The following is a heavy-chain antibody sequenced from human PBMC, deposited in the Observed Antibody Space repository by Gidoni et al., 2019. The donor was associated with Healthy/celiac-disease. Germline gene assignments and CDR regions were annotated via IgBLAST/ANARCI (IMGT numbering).Heavy chain of an antibody. Sequence: EVQPLESGVGLVQPGGSLRLSCAPSGFTFSRYALVWVRQAPGKGLEWVSAISGSGGSTYYADSVKGRFTISRDNSKNTLYLQMNSLRAEDTAVYYCAKLSVGTDIVVVVAATRGWFDPWGQGTLVTVSS. D-gene: IGHD2-15*01. CDR2: ISGSGGST. CDR1: GFTFSRYA. CDR3: AKLSVGTDIVVVVAATRGWFDP. V-gene: IGHV3-23*01. J-gene: IGHJ5*02.